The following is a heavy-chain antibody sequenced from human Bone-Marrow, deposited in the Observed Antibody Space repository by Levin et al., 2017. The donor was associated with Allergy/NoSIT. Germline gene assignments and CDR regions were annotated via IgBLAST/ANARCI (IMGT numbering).Heavy chain of an antibody. CDR2: ISSSSSDI. D-gene: IGHD3-3*01. Sequence: GGSLRLSCTASGFTFISYNMNWVRQAPGKGLEWVSSISSSSSDIYYADSVKGRFTISRDNAKNSLYLQMNSLRAEDTAVYYCARDLKRTVFGVVYGSDGMDVWGQGTTVTVSS. CDR3: ARDLKRTVFGVVYGSDGMDV. J-gene: IGHJ6*02. V-gene: IGHV3-21*01. CDR1: GFTFISYN.